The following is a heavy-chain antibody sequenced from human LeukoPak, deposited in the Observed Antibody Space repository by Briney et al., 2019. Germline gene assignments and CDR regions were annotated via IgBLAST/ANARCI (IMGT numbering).Heavy chain of an antibody. CDR3: ARGGIRRFGLVPDWFDL. CDR1: GFTPSNYP. J-gene: IGHJ5*02. Sequence: GGSLKLSCAASGFTPSNYPMSWVRQAPGKGLEWVSSFGNGGSIHYADSVKGRFTISRDISKNTLYLQMTSLTAEDRAVYYCARGGIRRFGLVPDWFDLWGQGTLVTVSS. D-gene: IGHD3/OR15-3a*01. V-gene: IGHV3-23*01. CDR2: FGNGGSI.